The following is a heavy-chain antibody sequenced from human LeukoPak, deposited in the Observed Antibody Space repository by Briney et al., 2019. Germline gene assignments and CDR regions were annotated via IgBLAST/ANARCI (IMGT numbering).Heavy chain of an antibody. CDR2: INPYSGAI. J-gene: IGHJ4*02. CDR3: ARDPKSQLLLDY. V-gene: IGHV1-2*02. Sequence: ASVKVSCKSSGFTFTDDNIHWVRQAPGQGLEWMGWINPYSGAINYAQKFQGRVTLTRDTSISTAYMELSRLTSGDTAVYYCARDPKSQLLLDYWGQGTLVTVSS. D-gene: IGHD2-2*01. CDR1: GFTFTDDN.